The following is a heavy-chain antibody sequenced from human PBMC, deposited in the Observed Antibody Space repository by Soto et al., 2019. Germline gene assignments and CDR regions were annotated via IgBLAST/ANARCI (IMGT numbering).Heavy chain of an antibody. V-gene: IGHV3-23*01. D-gene: IGHD1-26*01. J-gene: IGHJ5*01. CDR3: AKDAVSYNGKWDWFDS. CDR1: RFIFSDYA. CDR2: IGGGNTDR. Sequence: DVQLLESGGGLVQPGGSLTLSCAASRFIFSDYAMKWVRQAPGKGLEWVSSIGGGNTDRYYADSVKGRFIISRDNSKNTMYLQMNSLRDDDTAVYYCAKDAVSYNGKWDWFDSGGQGSLVTVSS.